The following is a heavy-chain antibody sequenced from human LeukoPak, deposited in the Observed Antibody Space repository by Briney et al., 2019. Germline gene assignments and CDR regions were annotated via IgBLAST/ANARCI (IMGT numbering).Heavy chain of an antibody. CDR2: FKSDGSRT. Sequence: GGSLRLSCAASGFTFSNYWMHWVRQAPGKGLVWVSRFKSDGSRTDYADSVKGRFTISRDNAKNTLYLQMNSLRAEDTAVYYCARELPFDYWGQGTLVTVSS. D-gene: IGHD2-15*01. CDR1: GFTFSNYW. CDR3: ARELPFDY. J-gene: IGHJ4*02. V-gene: IGHV3-74*01.